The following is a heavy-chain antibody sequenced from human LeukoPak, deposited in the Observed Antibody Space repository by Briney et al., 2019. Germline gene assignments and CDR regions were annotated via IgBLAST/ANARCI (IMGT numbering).Heavy chain of an antibody. V-gene: IGHV3-66*01. CDR3: ATGERMVRGDGVDY. CDR2: IYSGGST. Sequence: GGSLRLSCAASGFTVRNNYMSWVRQAPGKGLEWVSVIYSGGSTYYADSVKGRFTISRDNSKNTLYLQVNSLRAEDTAVYFCATGERMVRGDGVDYWGQGTLVTVSS. D-gene: IGHD3-10*01. J-gene: IGHJ4*02. CDR1: GFTVRNNY.